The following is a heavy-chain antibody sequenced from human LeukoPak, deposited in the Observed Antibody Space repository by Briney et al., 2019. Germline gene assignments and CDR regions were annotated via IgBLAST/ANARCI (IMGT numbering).Heavy chain of an antibody. D-gene: IGHD3-10*01. CDR3: ARPYLEYYGSGSYGGTWFDP. CDR1: GGSISSGGYY. V-gene: IGHV4-31*03. Sequence: SETLSLTCTVSGGSISSGGYYWSWIRQHPGKGLEWIGYIYYSGSTYYNPSLKSRVTISVDTSKNQFSLKLSSVTAADTAVYYCARPYLEYYGSGSYGGTWFDPWGQGTLVTVSS. CDR2: IYYSGST. J-gene: IGHJ5*02.